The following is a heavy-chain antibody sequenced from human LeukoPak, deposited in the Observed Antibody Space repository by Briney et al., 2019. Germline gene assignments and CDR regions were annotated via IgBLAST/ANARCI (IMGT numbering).Heavy chain of an antibody. CDR1: SGSFSGYY. CDR3: ARRDYDFWSGYQIEL. J-gene: IGHJ4*02. V-gene: IGHV4-34*01. D-gene: IGHD3-3*01. Sequence: PSETLSLTCAVYSGSFSGYYWSWIRQPPGKGLEWIGEINHSGSTNYNPSLKSRVTISVDTSKNQFSLKLSSVTAADTAVYYCARRDYDFWSGYQIELWGQGTLVTVSS. CDR2: INHSGST.